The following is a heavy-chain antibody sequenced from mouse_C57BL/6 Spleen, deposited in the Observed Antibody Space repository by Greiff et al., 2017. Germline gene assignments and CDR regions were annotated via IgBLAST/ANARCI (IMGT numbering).Heavy chain of an antibody. CDR2: ISSGSSTI. CDR1: GFTFSDYG. J-gene: IGHJ2*01. CDR3: ARSGKVGFDY. D-gene: IGHD1-3*01. V-gene: IGHV5-17*01. Sequence: EVKLVESGGGLVKPGGSLKLSCAASGFTFSDYGMHWVRQAPEKGLEWVAYISSGSSTIYYADTVKGRFTISRDTAKNTLFLQMTSLRSEDTAMYYSARSGKVGFDYWGQGTTLTVSS.